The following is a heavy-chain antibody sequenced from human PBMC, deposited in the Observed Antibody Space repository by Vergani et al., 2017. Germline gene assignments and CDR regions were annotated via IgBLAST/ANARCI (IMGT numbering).Heavy chain of an antibody. V-gene: IGHV3-23*01. CDR3: AHSSSYYYYYGMDV. D-gene: IGHD6-13*01. J-gene: IGHJ6*02. CDR1: GFIFSSYA. CDR2: ISGGGGRA. Sequence: EVQLLESGGGLVQRGGSLRLSCAASGFIFSSYAMSWVRQAPGRGLEWVSAISGGGGRAYYADSVKGRFTTSRDNSKNTLYLQMNSLRAEDTAVYYCAHSSSYYYYYGMDVWGQGTTVTGSS.